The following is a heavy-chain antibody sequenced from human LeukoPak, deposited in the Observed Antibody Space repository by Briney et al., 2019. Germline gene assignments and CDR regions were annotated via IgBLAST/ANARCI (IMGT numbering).Heavy chain of an antibody. CDR3: ARDHSSSSWMDAFEI. CDR1: GGSIGPYY. Sequence: SETLSLTCLLSGGSIGPYYWSWIRQAAGKGPEWIGRIYTTGTADYNPSLKGQVFLSVDTSMDQFSLKVTSVTAADTAVYYCARDHSSSSWMDAFEIWGPGMKVIVSS. CDR2: IYTTGTA. D-gene: IGHD6-6*01. V-gene: IGHV4-4*07. J-gene: IGHJ3*02.